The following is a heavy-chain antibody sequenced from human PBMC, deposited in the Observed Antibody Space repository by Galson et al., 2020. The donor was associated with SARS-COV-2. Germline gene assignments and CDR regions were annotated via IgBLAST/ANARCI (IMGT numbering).Heavy chain of an antibody. D-gene: IGHD2-2*01. CDR2: IYPGDSDT. V-gene: IGHV5-51*01. CDR1: GYSFTSYW. Sequence: GESLKISCKGSGYSFTSYWIGWVRQMRGKGLEWMGIIYPGDSDTRYSPSFQGQVTISADKSISTAYLQWSSLKASDTAMYYCARQGAVPAAGGWYFDLWGRGTLVTVSS. J-gene: IGHJ2*01. CDR3: ARQGAVPAAGGWYFDL.